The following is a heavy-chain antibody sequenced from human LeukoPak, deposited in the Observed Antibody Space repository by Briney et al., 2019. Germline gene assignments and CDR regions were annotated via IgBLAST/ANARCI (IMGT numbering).Heavy chain of an antibody. Sequence: PSETLSLTCTVSGGSISSYYWSWIRQPPGKGLEWIGYIYYSGSTNYNPSPKSRVTISVDTSKNQFSLKLSSVTAADTAVYYCARGGGWSLGFDYWGQGTLVTVSS. CDR3: ARGGGWSLGFDY. D-gene: IGHD6-19*01. J-gene: IGHJ4*02. CDR2: IYYSGST. CDR1: GGSISSYY. V-gene: IGHV4-59*01.